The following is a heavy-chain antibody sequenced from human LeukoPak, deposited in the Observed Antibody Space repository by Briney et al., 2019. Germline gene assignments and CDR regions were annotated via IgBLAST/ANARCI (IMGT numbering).Heavy chain of an antibody. CDR1: GYTFTNYG. CDR2: ISANNGET. V-gene: IGHV1-18*01. D-gene: IGHD6-13*01. J-gene: IGHJ4*02. Sequence: ASVKLSCKTSGYTFTNYGITWVRQAPGQGLEWVVWISANNGETNYAQKVQVRVTVTTDTSTSKAYMEPRSLRSDDTAVYYCARAPPRVTAAGYDYWGQGTLVTVPP. CDR3: ARAPPRVTAAGYDY.